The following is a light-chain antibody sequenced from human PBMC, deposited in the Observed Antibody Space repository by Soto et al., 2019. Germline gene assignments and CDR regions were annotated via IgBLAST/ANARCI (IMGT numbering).Light chain of an antibody. Sequence: TQTEGTLAVSRRRVDLGARSASQSVSNNYLAWYQQKPGQAPRLLIYGASSRATGIPDRFIGSGSGTDFALTISWLEPGCFAVYYCQPFSSYPRTFGGGTQLDIK. J-gene: IGKJ4*01. CDR3: QPFSSYPRT. V-gene: IGKV3-20*01. CDR1: QSVSNNY. CDR2: GAS.